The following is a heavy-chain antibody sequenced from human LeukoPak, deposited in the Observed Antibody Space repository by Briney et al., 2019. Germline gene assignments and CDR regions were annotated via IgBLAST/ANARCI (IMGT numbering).Heavy chain of an antibody. Sequence: SETLSLTCAVYGGSFSGYYWSWIRQPPGKGLEWIGEINHSGSTNYNPSLKSRVTISVDTSKNQFSLKLSSVTAADTAVYYCASRTMATAHWGQGTLVTVSS. CDR3: ASRTMATAH. V-gene: IGHV4-34*01. J-gene: IGHJ4*02. CDR1: GGSFSGYY. D-gene: IGHD5-24*01. CDR2: INHSGST.